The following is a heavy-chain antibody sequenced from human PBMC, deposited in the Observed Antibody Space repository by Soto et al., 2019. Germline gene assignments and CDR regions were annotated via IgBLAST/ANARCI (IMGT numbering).Heavy chain of an antibody. V-gene: IGHV3-74*01. CDR3: ARGSSGWYWGYAFDI. CDR1: GFTFSSYW. D-gene: IGHD6-19*01. CDR2: INSDGSST. Sequence: PGGSLRLSCAASGFTFSSYWMHWVRQAPGKGLVWVSRINSDGSSTSYADSVKGRFTISRDNAKNTLYLQMNSLRAEDTAVYYCARGSSGWYWGYAFDIWGQGTMVTVSS. J-gene: IGHJ3*02.